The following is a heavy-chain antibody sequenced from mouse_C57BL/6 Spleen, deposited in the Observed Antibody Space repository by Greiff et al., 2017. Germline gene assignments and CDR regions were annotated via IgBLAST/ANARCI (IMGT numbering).Heavy chain of an antibody. CDR2: ILPGSGST. Sequence: VQLLESGAELMKPGASVKLSCKATGYTFTGYWIEWVKQRPGHGLEWIGEILPGSGSTNYNEKFKGKATFTAETSSNTAYMQLRSLTTEDSAIYYCARGGIRPLLLMDDWGQGTSVTVSS. CDR3: ARGGIRPLLLMDD. CDR1: GYTFTGYW. J-gene: IGHJ4*01. V-gene: IGHV1-9*01. D-gene: IGHD5-2*01.